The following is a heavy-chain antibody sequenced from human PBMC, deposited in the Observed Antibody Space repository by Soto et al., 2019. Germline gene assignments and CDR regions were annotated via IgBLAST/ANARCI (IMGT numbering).Heavy chain of an antibody. D-gene: IGHD3-3*01. Sequence: QVQLVQSGAEVKKPGASVKVSCKASGYTFTSYGISWVRQAPGQGLEWMGWSSAYNGNTNYAQKLQGRVTMTTDTSTSTAYMELRSLRSDDTAVYYCARVALPNYDFWSGYQDAFDIWGQGTMVTVSS. CDR2: SSAYNGNT. CDR1: GYTFTSYG. J-gene: IGHJ3*02. V-gene: IGHV1-18*01. CDR3: ARVALPNYDFWSGYQDAFDI.